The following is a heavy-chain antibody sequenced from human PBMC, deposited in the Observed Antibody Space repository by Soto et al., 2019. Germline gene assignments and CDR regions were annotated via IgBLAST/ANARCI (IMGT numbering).Heavy chain of an antibody. CDR1: GYTFTSYG. CDR3: ARDIVVVVAATGGFDY. CDR2: ISAYNGNT. J-gene: IGHJ4*02. D-gene: IGHD2-15*01. Sequence: AAVKVSCKASGYTFTSYGISWVRQAPGQGLEWMGWISAYNGNTNYAQKLQGRVTMTTDTSTSTAYMELRSLRSDDTAVYYCARDIVVVVAATGGFDYWGQGTPGTVS. V-gene: IGHV1-18*01.